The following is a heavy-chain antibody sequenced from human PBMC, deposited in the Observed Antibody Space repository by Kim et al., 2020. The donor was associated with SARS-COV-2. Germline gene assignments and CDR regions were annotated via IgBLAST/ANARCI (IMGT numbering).Heavy chain of an antibody. D-gene: IGHD2-21*01. CDR1: GFTFTGYA. CDR2: IDGSDGTT. CDR3: LKAGWGWSWDY. Sequence: GGSLRLSCTTSGFTFTGYAMSWVRQAPGKGLEWVSSIDGSDGTTYYVDSVKGRFSISRDDSKNTLYLQMSALRADDTAPYYCLKAGWGWSWDYWCEGTL. J-gene: IGHJ4*02. V-gene: IGHV3-23*01.